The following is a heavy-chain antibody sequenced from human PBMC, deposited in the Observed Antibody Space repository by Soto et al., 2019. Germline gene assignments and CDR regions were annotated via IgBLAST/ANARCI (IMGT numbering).Heavy chain of an antibody. J-gene: IGHJ6*02. Sequence: GASLKISCKGSGYSFTSYWIGWVRQMPGKGMEWMGIIYSGDSDTRYSPSFQGQVTISADKSISTAYLQWSSLKASDTAMYYCARRRAAASGSTKNYYYYYGMDVWGQGTTVTVSS. CDR2: IYSGDSDT. CDR1: GYSFTSYW. CDR3: ARRRAAASGSTKNYYYYYGMDV. D-gene: IGHD6-13*01. V-gene: IGHV5-51*01.